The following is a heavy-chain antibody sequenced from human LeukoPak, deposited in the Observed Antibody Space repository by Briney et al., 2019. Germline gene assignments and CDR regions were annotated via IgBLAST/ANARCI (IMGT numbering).Heavy chain of an antibody. D-gene: IGHD3-10*01. CDR2: MNPSSGTT. V-gene: IGHV1-8*01. CDR1: GYTFYSYD. J-gene: IGHJ4*02. CDR3: ARRSYNYGSGSYTFGY. Sequence: ASVKVSCKASGYTFYSYDISWVRQATGQGLEWMGWMNPSSGTTGYVQKFQGRVTMTSNTSISTAYMEVSNLRSEDTAVYYCARRSYNYGSGSYTFGYWGQGTLVIVSS.